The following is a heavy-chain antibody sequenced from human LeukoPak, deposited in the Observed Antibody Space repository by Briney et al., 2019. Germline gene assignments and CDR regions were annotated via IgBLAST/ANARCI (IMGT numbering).Heavy chain of an antibody. CDR3: ANGVVPAAIR. J-gene: IGHJ4*02. CDR1: GFTFSSYA. CDR2: IRYDGSNK. V-gene: IGHV3-30*04. Sequence: PGRSLRLSCAASGFTFSSYAMHWVRQAPGKGLEWVAFIRYDGSNKYYADSVKGRFTISRDNSKNTLYLQMNSLRAEDTAVYYCANGVVPAAIRWGQGTLVTVSS. D-gene: IGHD2-2*01.